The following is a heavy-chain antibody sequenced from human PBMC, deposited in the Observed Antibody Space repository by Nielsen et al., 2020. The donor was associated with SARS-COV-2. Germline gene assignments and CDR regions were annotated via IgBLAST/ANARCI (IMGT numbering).Heavy chain of an antibody. V-gene: IGHV4-34*01. CDR3: ARVPIRAYYYGSGSYHRGYFDY. Sequence: WIRQPPGKGLEWIGEINHSGSPNYNPSLKSRLTLSVDASENHFSLRLTSVTAADTAVYYCARVPIRAYYYGSGSYHRGYFDYWGQGTLVTVSS. D-gene: IGHD3-10*01. CDR2: INHSGSP. J-gene: IGHJ4*02.